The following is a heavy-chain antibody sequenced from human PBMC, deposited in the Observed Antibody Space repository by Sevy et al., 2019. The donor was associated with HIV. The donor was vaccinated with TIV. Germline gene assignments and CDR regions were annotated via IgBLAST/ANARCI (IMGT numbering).Heavy chain of an antibody. CDR2: IYSGGST. CDR3: ARSLYCYGPIDY. J-gene: IGHJ4*02. CDR1: GFTVSSNY. D-gene: IGHD5-18*01. V-gene: IGHV3-53*01. Sequence: GGSLRLSCAASGFTVSSNYMSWVRQAPGKGLEWVSVIYSGGSTYYADSVKGRFTISRDNSKNTLYLQMNSLRAEDTAVYYCARSLYCYGPIDYRGQGTLVTVSS.